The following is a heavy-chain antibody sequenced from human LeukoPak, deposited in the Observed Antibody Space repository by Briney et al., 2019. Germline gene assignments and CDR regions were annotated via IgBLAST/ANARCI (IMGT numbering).Heavy chain of an antibody. J-gene: IGHJ6*03. Sequence: GESLKISCQGSGYRFTSYWIGWVRQMPGKGLEWMGIIYPGDSDTRYSPSFQGQVTISADKSISTAYLQWSSLKASDTAMYYCARHMDYYGSGNYYSPYYYYMDVWGKGTTVTISS. D-gene: IGHD3-10*01. CDR2: IYPGDSDT. V-gene: IGHV5-51*01. CDR3: ARHMDYYGSGNYYSPYYYYMDV. CDR1: GYRFTSYW.